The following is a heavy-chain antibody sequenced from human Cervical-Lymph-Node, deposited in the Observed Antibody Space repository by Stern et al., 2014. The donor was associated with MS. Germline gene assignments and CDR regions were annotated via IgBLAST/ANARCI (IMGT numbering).Heavy chain of an antibody. D-gene: IGHD6-13*01. CDR3: ALSSETSDRWYSLGYDL. CDR2: IFTVFGTP. J-gene: IGHJ5*02. V-gene: IGHV1-69*01. Sequence: QVQLVQSGAEVTKPGSSVEVSCKASGGTFSKFPSSWVRQAPGPGLERMGGIFTVFGTPTYAQEFRGRVTITADVSTSTVYMELSSLRSDDTAVYYCALSSETSDRWYSLGYDLWGQGTLVTVSS. CDR1: GGTFSKFP.